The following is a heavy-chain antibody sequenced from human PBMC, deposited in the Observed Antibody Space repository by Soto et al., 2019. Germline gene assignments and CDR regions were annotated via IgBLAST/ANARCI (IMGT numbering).Heavy chain of an antibody. D-gene: IGHD6-6*01. Sequence: PSETLSLTCNVSGDSIRSYYWSWIRQSPGKGLEWIGEINHSGSTNYNPSLKGRVTMSVDTSKNQFSLKLSSVTAADTAVYYCARTSQFACWGQGTLVTVSS. CDR3: ARTSQFAC. CDR2: INHSGST. CDR1: GDSIRSYY. J-gene: IGHJ4*02. V-gene: IGHV4-34*01.